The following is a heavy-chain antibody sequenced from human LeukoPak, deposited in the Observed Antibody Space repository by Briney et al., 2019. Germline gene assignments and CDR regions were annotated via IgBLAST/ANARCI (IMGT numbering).Heavy chain of an antibody. D-gene: IGHD1-26*01. CDR3: ARDLAWGGSSYSYYYMDV. V-gene: IGHV1-8*01. Sequence: GASVKVSCKASGHTFSDYVINWVRQATGQGLEWMGWIDPNSGNAGYAQKFQGRVTMTRNTSISTAYMELSSLRSEDTAVYYCARDLAWGGSSYSYYYMDVWDKGTTVTVSS. CDR1: GHTFSDYV. J-gene: IGHJ6*03. CDR2: IDPNSGNA.